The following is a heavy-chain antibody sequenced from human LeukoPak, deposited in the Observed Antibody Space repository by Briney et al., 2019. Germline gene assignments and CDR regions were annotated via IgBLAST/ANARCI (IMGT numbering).Heavy chain of an antibody. CDR3: ARGDYYDSSGYYRKPNAFDI. J-gene: IGHJ3*02. V-gene: IGHV1-18*04. CDR2: ITAYNGNT. D-gene: IGHD3-22*01. CDR1: GYTFTGYY. Sequence: ASVKGSCKASGYTFTGYYMHWVQQAPGQGLEWMGWITAYNGNTNYAQKLQGRVTMTTDTSTSTAYMELRCLRSDDTAVYYCARGDYYDSSGYYRKPNAFDIWGQGTMVTVSS.